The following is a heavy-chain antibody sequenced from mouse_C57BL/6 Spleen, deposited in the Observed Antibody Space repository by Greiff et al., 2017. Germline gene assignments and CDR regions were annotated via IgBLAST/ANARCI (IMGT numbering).Heavy chain of an antibody. CDR3: AIHYYGGFAY. CDR1: GFSLTSYG. V-gene: IGHV2-5*01. D-gene: IGHD1-1*01. J-gene: IGHJ3*01. CDR2: IWRGGST. Sequence: VQLQESGPGLVQPSQSLSITCTVSGFSLTSYGVHWVRQSPGKGLEWLGVIWRGGSTDYNAAFMSRLSITNDNSKSQVFFKMNSLQADDTAIYYCAIHYYGGFAYWGQGTLVTVSA.